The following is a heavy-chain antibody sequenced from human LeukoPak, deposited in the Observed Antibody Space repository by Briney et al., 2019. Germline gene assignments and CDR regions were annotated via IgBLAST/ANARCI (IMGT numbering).Heavy chain of an antibody. J-gene: IGHJ3*02. CDR1: GGSISSYY. CDR3: AKSNGYGLVDI. Sequence: SETLSLTCTVSGGSISSYYWNWIRQPPGKGLEWIGNIFYSGSTYYSPSLKSRVTISLDTSRNQFSLKLTSVTAADTAVYYCAKSNGYGLVDIWGQGTMVTVSS. CDR2: IFYSGST. V-gene: IGHV4-59*12. D-gene: IGHD3-10*01.